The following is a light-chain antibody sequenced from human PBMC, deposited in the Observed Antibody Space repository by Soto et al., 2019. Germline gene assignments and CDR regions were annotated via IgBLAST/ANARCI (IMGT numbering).Light chain of an antibody. Sequence: EIVLTQSPGTLSLSPGERATLSCRASQSVSVDYLAWYQQKPGQAPRLLIYGSSSRVTGIPDRFSGSGSGTDFTLTISTLEPEDFAVYYCQQYGSSPPYTVGQGTKLEIK. J-gene: IGKJ2*01. V-gene: IGKV3-20*01. CDR1: QSVSVDY. CDR3: QQYGSSPPYT. CDR2: GSS.